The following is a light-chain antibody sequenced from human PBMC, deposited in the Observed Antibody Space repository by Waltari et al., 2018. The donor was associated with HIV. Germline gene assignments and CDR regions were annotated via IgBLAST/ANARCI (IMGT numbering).Light chain of an antibody. CDR1: SLRKYY. Sequence: SSELTQDPAVSVALGQTVKIACLGDSLRKYYASWYRRRPGQAPQLLVYGKNSRPAGIPDRFSASSSGNRAFLTITGARAEDEADYYCACWDRSGDYILFGGGTSLTGL. V-gene: IGLV3-19*01. J-gene: IGLJ2*01. CDR3: ACWDRSGDYIL. CDR2: GKN.